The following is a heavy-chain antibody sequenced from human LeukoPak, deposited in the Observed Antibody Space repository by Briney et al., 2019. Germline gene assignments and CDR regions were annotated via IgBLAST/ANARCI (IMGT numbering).Heavy chain of an antibody. J-gene: IGHJ5*02. D-gene: IGHD5-18*01. CDR3: ARTSRAYSQFDP. V-gene: IGHV4-31*03. Sequence: SQTLSLTCTVSGASISSGDYYWRWIRQHPGEGLEWIGYIYYTGSTHYKPSLKSRVTISVDTSKNQFSLKLGSVTAADTAGYYCARTSRAYSQFDPWGQGALVTVSS. CDR1: GASISSGDYY. CDR2: IYYTGST.